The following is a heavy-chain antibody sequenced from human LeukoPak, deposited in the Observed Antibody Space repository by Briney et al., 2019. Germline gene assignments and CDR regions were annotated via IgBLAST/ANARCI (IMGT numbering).Heavy chain of an antibody. Sequence: GGSLRLSCAASGFTFSSYGMSWVRQAPGKGLEWVSAISGSGGSTYYADSVKGRFTISRDNSKNTLYLQMNSLRAEDTAVYYCAKNGFFVGATDDYFDYWGQGTLVTVSS. CDR1: GFTFSSYG. D-gene: IGHD1-26*01. CDR3: AKNGFFVGATDDYFDY. CDR2: ISGSGGST. J-gene: IGHJ4*02. V-gene: IGHV3-23*01.